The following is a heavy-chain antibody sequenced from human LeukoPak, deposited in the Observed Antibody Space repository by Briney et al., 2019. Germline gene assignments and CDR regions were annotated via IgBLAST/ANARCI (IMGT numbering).Heavy chain of an antibody. CDR3: ARVYDILTGYAVDY. CDR2: ISAYNGNT. Sequence: ASVKVSCKASGYTFTSYGISWVRQAPGQGLEWMGWISAYNGNTNYAQKLQGGVTMTTDTSTSTAYMELRSLRSDDTAVYYCARVYDILTGYAVDYWGQGTLVTVSS. CDR1: GYTFTSYG. D-gene: IGHD3-9*01. V-gene: IGHV1-18*01. J-gene: IGHJ4*02.